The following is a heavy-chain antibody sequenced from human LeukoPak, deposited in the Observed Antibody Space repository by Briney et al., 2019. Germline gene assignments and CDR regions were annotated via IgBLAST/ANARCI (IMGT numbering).Heavy chain of an antibody. V-gene: IGHV3-33*06. J-gene: IGHJ3*01. CDR1: GFTFSSYG. CDR2: IWYDGSNK. D-gene: IGHD3-22*01. CDR3: AKENYYDSVLS. Sequence: GGSLRLSCAASGFTFSSYGMHWVRQAPGKGLEWVAVIWYDGSNKYYADSVKGRFTISRDNSKNTPYLQMNSLRAEDTAVYYCAKENYYDSVLSWGQGTMVTVSS.